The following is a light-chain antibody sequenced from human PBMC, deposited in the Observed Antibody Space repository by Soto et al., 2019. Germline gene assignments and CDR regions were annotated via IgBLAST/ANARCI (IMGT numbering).Light chain of an antibody. V-gene: IGKV4-1*01. J-gene: IGKJ1*01. CDR3: QQYYSTPRT. CDR2: WAS. Sequence: DIVMTQSPDSLAVSLGERATINCKSSQSVLYSSNNKNYLAWYQQKPGQPPKLLIYWASTRVSGVPDRFSGSGSVTDFTLTISSLQAEDVAVYYCQQYYSTPRTFGQGTKVEIK. CDR1: QSVLYSSNNKNY.